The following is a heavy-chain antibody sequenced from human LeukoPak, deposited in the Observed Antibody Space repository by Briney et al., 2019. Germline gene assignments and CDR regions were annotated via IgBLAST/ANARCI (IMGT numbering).Heavy chain of an antibody. J-gene: IGHJ4*02. CDR1: GGSISSYY. Sequence: SETLSLTCTVSGGSISSYYWSWIRQPAGKGLEWIGRIYSTGSTNYNTSLESRVTMSVDTSKNQFSLRLRSVTAADTAVYYCARQIASAGTAGFDFWGQGALVTVSS. V-gene: IGHV4-4*07. D-gene: IGHD6-13*01. CDR3: ARQIASAGTAGFDF. CDR2: IYSTGST.